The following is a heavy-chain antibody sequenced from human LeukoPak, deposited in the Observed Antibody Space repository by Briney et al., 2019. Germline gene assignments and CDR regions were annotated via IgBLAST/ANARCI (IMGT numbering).Heavy chain of an antibody. CDR3: ARVPSSSGWYPDY. Sequence: GGSLRLSCAASGFTFSNYWMTWVRQAPGKGLEWVANIKQDGSGKYYVDSVKGRFTISRDNAKNSLYLQMNSLRVEDMAVYYCARVPSSSGWYPDYWGQGTLVTVSS. CDR2: IKQDGSGK. J-gene: IGHJ4*02. V-gene: IGHV3-7*01. CDR1: GFTFSNYW. D-gene: IGHD6-19*01.